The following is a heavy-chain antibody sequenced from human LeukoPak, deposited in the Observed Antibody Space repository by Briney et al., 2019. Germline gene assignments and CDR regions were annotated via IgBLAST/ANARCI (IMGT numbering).Heavy chain of an antibody. V-gene: IGHV1-69*05. CDR3: ARDYLAVVGRDPPTDY. Sequence: ASVKVSCKASGGTFSSYAISWVRQAPGQGLEWMGRIIPIFGTANYAQKFQGRVTITTDESTSTAYMELSSLRSEDTAVYYCARDYLAVVGRDPPTDYWGQGTLVTVSS. CDR1: GGTFSSYA. D-gene: IGHD6-19*01. CDR2: IIPIFGTA. J-gene: IGHJ4*02.